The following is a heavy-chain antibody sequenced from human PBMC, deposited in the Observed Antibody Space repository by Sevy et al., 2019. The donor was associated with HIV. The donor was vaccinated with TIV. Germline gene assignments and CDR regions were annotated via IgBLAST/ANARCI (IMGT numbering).Heavy chain of an antibody. D-gene: IGHD1-26*01. Sequence: GGSLRLSCAASGFTFSSYAMSWVRQAPGKGLEWVSAISDSGGSTYYADSVKGRFTISRDNPKNTLYLQMNSLRAEDTAVYYCAKADGVVGAAGGSFDYRGQGTLVTVSS. CDR2: ISDSGGST. J-gene: IGHJ4*02. CDR1: GFTFSSYA. V-gene: IGHV3-23*01. CDR3: AKADGVVGAAGGSFDY.